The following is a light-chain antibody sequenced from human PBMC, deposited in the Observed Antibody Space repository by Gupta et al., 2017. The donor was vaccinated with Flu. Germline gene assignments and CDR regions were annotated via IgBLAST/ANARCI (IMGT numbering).Light chain of an antibody. Sequence: QTVVTQEPSFSVSPGGTVTLTCGSSSGSVSTNYYPTWYQQTPGQAPRTLIYSTNTRSSGVPDRFSGSILGNKAALTITGAQADDDSYYYCLLYMGSGISVFGGGTKVTVL. V-gene: IGLV8-61*01. CDR3: LLYMGSGISV. CDR1: SGSVSTNYY. J-gene: IGLJ3*02. CDR2: STN.